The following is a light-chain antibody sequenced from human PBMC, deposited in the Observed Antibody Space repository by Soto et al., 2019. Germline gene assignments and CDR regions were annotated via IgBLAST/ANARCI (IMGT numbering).Light chain of an antibody. J-gene: IGKJ1*01. Sequence: ESVLTQSPGTLSLSPGERATLSCRASQSVSSSYLAWYQQKPGEAPRLLIYGASSRATGIPDRFSGSGSGTDFTLTISRLEPEDFAVYYCQQYGGSPRTFGQGNKVEIK. CDR3: QQYGGSPRT. CDR2: GAS. CDR1: QSVSSSY. V-gene: IGKV3-20*01.